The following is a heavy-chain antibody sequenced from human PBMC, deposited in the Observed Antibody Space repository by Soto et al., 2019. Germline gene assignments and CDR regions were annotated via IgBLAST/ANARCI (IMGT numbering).Heavy chain of an antibody. CDR3: AIAPWVVGAIKEEDY. CDR1: GFTFSSYA. D-gene: IGHD1-26*01. CDR2: ISGSGGST. Sequence: EVQLLESGGGLVQPGGSLRLSCAASGFTFSSYAMSWVRQAPGKGLEWVSAISGSGGSTYYADSVKGRFTISRDNSKNTLYLQMNSLRAEDTAVYYCAIAPWVVGAIKEEDYWGQGTLVTVSS. V-gene: IGHV3-23*01. J-gene: IGHJ4*02.